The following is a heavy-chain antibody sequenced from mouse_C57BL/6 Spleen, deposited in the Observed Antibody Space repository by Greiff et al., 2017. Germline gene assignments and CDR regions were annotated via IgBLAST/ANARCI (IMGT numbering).Heavy chain of an antibody. CDR2: IRNKANGYKT. CDR3: ARYYYGTDYDIDY. J-gene: IGHJ4*01. CDR1: GFTFTDYY. D-gene: IGHD1-1*01. Sequence: EVMLVESGGGLVQPGGSLSLSCAASGFTFTDYYMSWVRQPPGKALEWVGFIRNKANGYKTEYSASVKGRVTISRDNFQSILYHQMHALRAEDSATYYCARYYYGTDYDIDYWGQGTSVTVSS. V-gene: IGHV7-3*01.